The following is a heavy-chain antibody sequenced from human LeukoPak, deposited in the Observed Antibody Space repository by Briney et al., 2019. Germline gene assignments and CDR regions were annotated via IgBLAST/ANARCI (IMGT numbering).Heavy chain of an antibody. Sequence: GGSLRLSCAASRFTFSSYKVNWVRQAPGKGLEWVSSISSSSSCIYYADSAKGRFTISRDNARNSLYLQMNSLRAEDTAVYYCARESGSGEFDYWGQGTLVTVSS. V-gene: IGHV3-21*01. CDR3: ARESGSGEFDY. CDR2: ISSSSSCI. CDR1: RFTFSSYK. J-gene: IGHJ4*02. D-gene: IGHD6-19*01.